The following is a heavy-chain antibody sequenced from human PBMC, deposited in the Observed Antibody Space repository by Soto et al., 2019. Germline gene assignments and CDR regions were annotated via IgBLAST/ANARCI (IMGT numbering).Heavy chain of an antibody. CDR1: GFTVSNAW. CDR2: IKSKTDGGTT. J-gene: IGHJ4*02. CDR3: TTVGRPYCGGDCYTFGY. D-gene: IGHD2-21*02. V-gene: IGHV3-15*01. Sequence: GGSLRLSCAASGFTVSNAWMSWVRQAPGKGLEWVGRIKSKTDGGTTDYGQPVKGIFAISRDDSKNTLYLPMNSLKTEDTVVHYCTTVGRPYCGGDCYTFGYWGQGSLVTVS.